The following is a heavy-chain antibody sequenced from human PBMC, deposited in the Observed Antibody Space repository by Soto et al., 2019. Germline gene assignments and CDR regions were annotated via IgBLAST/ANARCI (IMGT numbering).Heavy chain of an antibody. CDR3: ARVSEPYYDFWSGYCFFDY. CDR1: GYTFTSYG. CDR2: ISAYNGNT. V-gene: IGHV1-18*01. J-gene: IGHJ4*02. Sequence: GASVKVSCKASGYTFTSYGISWVRQAPGQGLEWMGWISAYNGNTNYAQKLQGRVTMTTDTSTSTAYMELRSLRSDDTAVYYCARVSEPYYDFWSGYCFFDYWGQGTLVTVSS. D-gene: IGHD3-3*01.